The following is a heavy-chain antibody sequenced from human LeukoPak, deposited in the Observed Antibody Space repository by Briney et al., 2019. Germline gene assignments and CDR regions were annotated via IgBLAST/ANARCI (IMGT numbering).Heavy chain of an antibody. CDR3: ARGRPGGSSLDY. CDR2: IHSGGRT. V-gene: IGHV4-59*01. D-gene: IGHD6-13*01. CDR1: GGSISGDY. J-gene: IGHJ4*02. Sequence: SETLSLTCTVSGGSISGDYWSWIRQSPGKGLEWIAYIHSGGRTSYNPSLKSRVTISVETSKNEFSLKVTSVNAADTAVYYCARGRPGGSSLDYWGQGILVTVSS.